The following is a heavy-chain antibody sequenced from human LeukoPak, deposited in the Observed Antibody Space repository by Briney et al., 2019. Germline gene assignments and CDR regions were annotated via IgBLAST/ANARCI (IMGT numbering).Heavy chain of an antibody. CDR1: SGSIRSYY. V-gene: IGHV4-4*07. D-gene: IGHD1-26*01. J-gene: IGHJ4*02. CDR2: IYTTGTT. CDR3: GRQGYTASYYFFDY. Sequence: SETLSLTCTVSSGSIRSYYWGWVRQPPGKGLEWFGRIYTTGTTQYNPSLKSRVTMSVDTSTNQFSLNLRSMTAADTAVYYCGRQGYTASYYFFDYWSQGTLVAVS.